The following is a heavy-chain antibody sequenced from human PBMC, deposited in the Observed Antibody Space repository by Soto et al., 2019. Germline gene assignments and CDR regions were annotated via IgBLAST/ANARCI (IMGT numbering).Heavy chain of an antibody. V-gene: IGHV1-2*04. D-gene: IGHD3-10*01. J-gene: IGHJ6*02. Sequence: ASVKVSCKASGYTFTGYYMHWVRQAPGQGLEWMGWINPNSGGTNYAQKFQGWVAMTRDTSISTAYMELSRLRSDDTAVYYCARDNYNEAYYYGSGPYYGMDVWGQGTTVTVSS. CDR1: GYTFTGYY. CDR2: INPNSGGT. CDR3: ARDNYNEAYYYGSGPYYGMDV.